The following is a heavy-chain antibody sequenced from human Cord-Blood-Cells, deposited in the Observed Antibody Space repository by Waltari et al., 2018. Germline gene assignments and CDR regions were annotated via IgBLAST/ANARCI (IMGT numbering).Heavy chain of an antibody. J-gene: IGHJ3*02. D-gene: IGHD3-10*01. CDR2: IYSGGST. Sequence: VRQAPGKGLEWVSVIYSGGSTYYADSVKGRFTISRDNSKNTLYLQMNSLRAEDTAVYYCARSNYYGSGSRAFDIWGQGTMVTVSS. CDR3: ARSNYYGSGSRAFDI. V-gene: IGHV3-53*01.